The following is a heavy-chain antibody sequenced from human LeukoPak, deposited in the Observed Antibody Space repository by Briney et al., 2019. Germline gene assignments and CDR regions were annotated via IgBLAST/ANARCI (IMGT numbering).Heavy chain of an antibody. V-gene: IGHV1-2*02. J-gene: IGHJ3*02. CDR2: MHPNSGGT. Sequence: GLSVKVSCKASGYTFTAYYMHWVRQAPGQGLEWMGWMHPNSGGTHYEQKFQGRVTMTRDTSISTAYMEVSRLTSDDTAVYYCATSSGYSSSWGAFDIWGQGTKVTVSS. CDR3: ATSSGYSSSWGAFDI. CDR1: GYTFTAYY. D-gene: IGHD6-13*01.